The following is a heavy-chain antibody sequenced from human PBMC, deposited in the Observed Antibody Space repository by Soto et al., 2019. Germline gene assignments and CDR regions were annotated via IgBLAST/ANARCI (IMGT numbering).Heavy chain of an antibody. CDR2: IKQDGSVT. CDR1: GFTFSNYW. V-gene: IGHV3-7*05. D-gene: IGHD1-1*01. CDR3: ARAVATTDSL. Sequence: GGSLRLSCASSGFTFSNYWMNWVRQAPGKGLEWVASIKQDGSVTHYVDSVKGRFTISRDNAKNSVYLQMNSLRAEDTAVYYCARAVATTDSLWGQGTLVTVSS. J-gene: IGHJ1*01.